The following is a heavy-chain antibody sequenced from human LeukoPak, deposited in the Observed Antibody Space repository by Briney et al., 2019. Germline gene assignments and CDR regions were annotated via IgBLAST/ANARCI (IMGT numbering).Heavy chain of an antibody. CDR1: GGSISSYY. CDR3: AGVLSVYDYVWGSYQYDY. J-gene: IGHJ4*02. Sequence: SETLSLTCTVSGGSISSYYWSWIRQPPGKGLEWIGYIYYSGSTNYNPSLTSRVTISVDTSKNQFSLKLSSATAADTAVYYCAGVLSVYDYVWGSYQYDYWGQGTLVTVSS. D-gene: IGHD3-16*02. CDR2: IYYSGST. V-gene: IGHV4-59*01.